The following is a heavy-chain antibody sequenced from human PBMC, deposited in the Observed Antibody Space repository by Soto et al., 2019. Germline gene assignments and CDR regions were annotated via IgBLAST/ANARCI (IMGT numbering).Heavy chain of an antibody. V-gene: IGHV4-34*01. J-gene: IGHJ4*02. D-gene: IGHD3-16*02. CDR3: ATNYVWGSYRFDY. Sequence: SETLSLTCAVYGGSFSGYYWSWIRQPPGKGLEWIGEINHSGSTNYNPSLKSRVTISVDTSKNQFSLRLSSVTAADTAVYYCATNYVWGSYRFDYWGQGTLVTVSS. CDR2: INHSGST. CDR1: GGSFSGYY.